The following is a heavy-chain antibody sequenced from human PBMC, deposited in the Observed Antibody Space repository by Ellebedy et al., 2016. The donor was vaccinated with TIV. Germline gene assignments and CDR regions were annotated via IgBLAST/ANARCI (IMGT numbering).Heavy chain of an antibody. D-gene: IGHD2-21*01. V-gene: IGHV1-8*01. J-gene: IGHJ4*02. CDR1: GYSFTNYD. CDR2: MNPNSGDT. Sequence: AASVKVSCKASGYSFTNYDINWVRQATGQGLEWMGWMNPNSGDTGSAQKFQGRVIMTRSTSTGTAYLELRSLRSEETAVYYCARVSNGNTVVDYWGQGTLVTVSS. CDR3: ARVSNGNTVVDY.